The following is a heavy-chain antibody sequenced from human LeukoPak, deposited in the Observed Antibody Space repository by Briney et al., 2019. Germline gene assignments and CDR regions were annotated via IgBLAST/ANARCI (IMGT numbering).Heavy chain of an antibody. CDR3: ARDYYGSKSSSFDP. CDR2: MNPNSGNT. V-gene: IGHV1-8*01. D-gene: IGHD3-10*01. CDR1: GYTFTSYD. Sequence: ASVKVSCKASGYTFTSYDINWVRQATGQGLEWLGWMNPNSGNTGYAQNFQGRVTMTRDASIDTAYMELTILRYEDTAVYYCARDYYGSKSSSFDPWGQGTLVTVSS. J-gene: IGHJ5*02.